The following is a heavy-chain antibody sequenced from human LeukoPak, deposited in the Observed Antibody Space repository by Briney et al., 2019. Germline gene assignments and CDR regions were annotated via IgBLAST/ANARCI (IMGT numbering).Heavy chain of an antibody. CDR2: VDNNENT. V-gene: IGHV4-39*01. CDR3: APYCSGGACTGYVQY. Sequence: SETLSLICTVSGGSISGSNYFWGWNRQPPGKGLEWIRCVDNNENTYYNPSLKSRVTISVDTSKNQFSLKLNSATAADTAVYYCAPYCSGGACTGYVQYWGQGTLVTVSS. J-gene: IGHJ1*01. D-gene: IGHD2-15*01. CDR1: GGSISGSNYF.